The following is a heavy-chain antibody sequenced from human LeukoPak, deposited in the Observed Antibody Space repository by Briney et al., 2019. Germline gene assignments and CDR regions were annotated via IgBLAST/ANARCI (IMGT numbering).Heavy chain of an antibody. CDR1: GYTFTGYY. CDR3: AHTFDAGDSREPFDY. V-gene: IGHV1-2*02. D-gene: IGHD3-9*01. J-gene: IGHJ4*02. Sequence: VASVKVSCKASGYTFTGYYMHWVRQAPGQGLEWMGWINPDSGGTNYAQKFQGRVTMTRDTSISTAYMELSRLRSDDTAVYYCAHTFDAGDSREPFDYWGQGTLVTVSS. CDR2: INPDSGGT.